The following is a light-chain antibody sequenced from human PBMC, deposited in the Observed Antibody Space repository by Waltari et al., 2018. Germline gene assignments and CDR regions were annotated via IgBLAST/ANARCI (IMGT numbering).Light chain of an antibody. CDR3: TSYTTSRTWV. Sequence: QSALTQPASVSGSPGQSITISCLGTSSDVGAYKYVSWFQPHPGKAPKLIIYDASTRSSGTSDRFSGSKSGNTASLTISGLQAEDAADYYCTSYTTSRTWVFVGGPKLTVL. CDR1: SSDVGAYKY. J-gene: IGLJ3*02. V-gene: IGLV2-14*03. CDR2: DAS.